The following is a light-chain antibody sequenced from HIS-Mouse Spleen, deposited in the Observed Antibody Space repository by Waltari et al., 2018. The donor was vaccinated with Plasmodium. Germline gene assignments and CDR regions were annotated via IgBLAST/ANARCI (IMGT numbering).Light chain of an antibody. J-gene: IGKJ2*01. CDR2: AAS. V-gene: IGKV1-6*01. CDR3: LQDYNYPYT. CDR1: QGIRND. Sequence: AIQMTPSPSSLSASVGDSVTITCRASQGIRNDLGWYQQKPGKATKLLISAASSLQSGVPSRFSGSGSGTDFTLTISSLQPEDFATYYCLQDYNYPYTFGQGTKLEIK.